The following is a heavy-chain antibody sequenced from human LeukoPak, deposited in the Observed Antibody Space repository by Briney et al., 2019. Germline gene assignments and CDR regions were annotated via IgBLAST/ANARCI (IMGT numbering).Heavy chain of an antibody. CDR1: GFTFSSYS. J-gene: IGHJ4*02. CDR3: ASLTYYDFWSGYSQVDY. CDR2: ISSSSSTI. D-gene: IGHD3-3*01. V-gene: IGHV3-48*01. Sequence: PGGSLRLSCAASGFTFSSYSMNWVCQAPGKGLEWVSYISSSSSTIYYADSVKGRFTISRDNAKNSLYLQMNSLRAEDTAVYYCASLTYYDFWSGYSQVDYWGQGTLVTVSS.